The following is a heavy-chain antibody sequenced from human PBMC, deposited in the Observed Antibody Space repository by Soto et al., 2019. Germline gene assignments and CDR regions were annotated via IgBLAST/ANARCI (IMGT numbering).Heavy chain of an antibody. CDR3: VKDMGQAAVGIRYPYGSAV. Sequence: GSLRLSCSGSGFTVSSFGMHWVRQAPGKGLEHVSTLSSNGIGTYYADSVKGRFTFSRDTSKNTLYLQMSSLRTEDTAVYYCVKDMGQAAVGIRYPYGSAVWGIGTRGTASS. CDR2: LSSNGIGT. D-gene: IGHD6-13*01. J-gene: IGHJ6*04. V-gene: IGHV3-64D*06. CDR1: GFTVSSFG.